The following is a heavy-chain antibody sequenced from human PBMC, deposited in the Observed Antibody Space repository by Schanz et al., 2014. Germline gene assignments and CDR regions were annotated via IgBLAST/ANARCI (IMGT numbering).Heavy chain of an antibody. CDR2: ISSSSGTI. J-gene: IGHJ6*04. V-gene: IGHV3-48*01. D-gene: IGHD2-2*01. CDR1: GFTFSSYG. CDR3: ARDLSSLIQGDV. Sequence: VHLVESGGGVVQPGRSLRLSCAASGFTFSSYGMNWVRQAPEKGLEWVSYISSSSGTIYYADSVKGRFTISRDNAKNLLYLQMNGLRAEDTAVYFCARDLSSLIQGDVWGKGTTXTVSS.